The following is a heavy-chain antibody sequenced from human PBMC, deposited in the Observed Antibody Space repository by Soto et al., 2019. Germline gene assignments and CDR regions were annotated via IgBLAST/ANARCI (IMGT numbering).Heavy chain of an antibody. D-gene: IGHD3-16*01. CDR2: MNQDGSEI. Sequence: EVQLVESGGGLVQPGGSLRLSCAASGFIFRNYWMSWVRQAPGKGLEWVANMNQDGSEIYYVDSVKGRFTISRDNAKDSLCLQMSSLRAEDTALYYCVRAVGGSGAFWGQGALVTVSS. V-gene: IGHV3-7*04. CDR3: VRAVGGSGAF. CDR1: GFIFRNYW. J-gene: IGHJ4*02.